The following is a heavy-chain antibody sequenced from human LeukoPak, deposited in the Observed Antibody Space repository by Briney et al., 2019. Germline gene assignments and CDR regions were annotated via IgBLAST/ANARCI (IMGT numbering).Heavy chain of an antibody. CDR1: GYTFNDYA. Sequence: ASVKVSCKASGYTFNDYAIAWVRQAPGQGLEWMGWINTYNFKTNTAQKFLGRVTMTTDTFSSTAYMELASLTSDDTAVYYCARERGREIFLDMGGKGTMVSFFS. CDR3: ARERGREIFLDM. J-gene: IGHJ3*02. CDR2: INTYNFKT. D-gene: IGHD3-3*01. V-gene: IGHV1-18*04.